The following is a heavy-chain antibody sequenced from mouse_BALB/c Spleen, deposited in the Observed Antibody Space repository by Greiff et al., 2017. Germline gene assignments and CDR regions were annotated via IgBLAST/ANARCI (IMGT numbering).Heavy chain of an antibody. CDR1: GFTFSSFG. CDR2: ISSGSSTI. V-gene: IGHV5-17*02. D-gene: IGHD2-4*01. Sequence: EVQRVESGGGLVQPGGSRKLSCAASGFTFSSFGMHWVRQAPEKGLEWVAYISSGSSTIYYADTVKGRFTISRDNPKNTLFLQMTSLRSEDTAMYYCARSERLRQGYYAMDYWGQGTSVTVSS. J-gene: IGHJ4*01. CDR3: ARSERLRQGYYAMDY.